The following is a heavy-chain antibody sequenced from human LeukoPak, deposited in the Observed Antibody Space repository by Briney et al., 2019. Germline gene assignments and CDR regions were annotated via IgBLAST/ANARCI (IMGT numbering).Heavy chain of an antibody. CDR3: ARGGRYCSGGSCYVPPDAFDI. J-gene: IGHJ3*02. CDR2: ISSSSSYI. CDR1: GFTFSSYS. D-gene: IGHD2-15*01. V-gene: IGHV3-21*01. Sequence: GGSLRLSCAASGFTFSSYSMNWVRQAPGKGLEWVSSISSSSSYIYYADSVKGRFTISRDNAKNSLYLQMNSLRAEDTAVYYCARGGRYCSGGSCYVPPDAFDIWGQGTMVTVSS.